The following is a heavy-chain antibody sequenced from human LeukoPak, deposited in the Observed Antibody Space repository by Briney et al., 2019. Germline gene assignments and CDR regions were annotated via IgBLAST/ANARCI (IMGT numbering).Heavy chain of an antibody. CDR1: GFTFSTFA. J-gene: IGHJ4*02. Sequence: GGSLRLSCEASGFTFSTFAMIRVRQPPGKGLEWVANIKQDGSEKYYVDSVKGRFTISRDNAKNSLYLQMNSLRAEDTAVYYCAKTGSSRFDYWGQGTLVTVSS. CDR2: IKQDGSEK. V-gene: IGHV3-7*03. D-gene: IGHD1-26*01. CDR3: AKTGSSRFDY.